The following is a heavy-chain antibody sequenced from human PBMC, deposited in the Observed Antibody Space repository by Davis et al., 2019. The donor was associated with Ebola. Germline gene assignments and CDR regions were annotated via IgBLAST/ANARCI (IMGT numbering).Heavy chain of an antibody. J-gene: IGHJ4*02. CDR1: GYSFSSYP. CDR3: ARDRERGGWYPKSIDF. CDR2: INADNGNT. Sequence: AASVKVSCKASGYSFSSYPIHWVRQAPGQRLEWMGWINADNGNTKYSRKFQGRVTLTRDTSARSAYMVLSSLMSEDTAVYYCARDRERGGWYPKSIDFWGQGTLVSVSS. D-gene: IGHD6-19*01. V-gene: IGHV1-3*01.